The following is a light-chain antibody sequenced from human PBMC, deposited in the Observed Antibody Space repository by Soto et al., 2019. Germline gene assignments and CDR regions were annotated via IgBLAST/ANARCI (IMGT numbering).Light chain of an antibody. CDR1: SSNIGSNN. V-gene: IGLV1-44*01. J-gene: IGLJ2*01. Sequence: QSVLTQPPSASGTPGQRVTTSCSGSSSNIGSNNVNWYQQHPGTAPKLLIYSNNQRPSGVPDRFSGSKSGTSASLAISGLQSEDEADYYCAAWDDSLNGVVFGGGTKLTVL. CDR2: SNN. CDR3: AAWDDSLNGVV.